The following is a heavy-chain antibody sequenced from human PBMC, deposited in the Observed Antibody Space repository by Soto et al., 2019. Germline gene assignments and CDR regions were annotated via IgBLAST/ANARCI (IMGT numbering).Heavy chain of an antibody. CDR3: AHSSARYFDWDPFDY. D-gene: IGHD3-9*01. Sequence: QITLKESGPTLVKPTQTLTLTCTFSGFSLSTSGVGVGWIRQPPGKALEWLALIYWDDDKRYSPSLKSRLTITKDTSTNQVVLTMTSMDPVDTATYYCAHSSARYFDWDPFDYWGQGTLVTVSS. CDR1: GFSLSTSGVG. V-gene: IGHV2-5*02. J-gene: IGHJ4*02. CDR2: IYWDDDK.